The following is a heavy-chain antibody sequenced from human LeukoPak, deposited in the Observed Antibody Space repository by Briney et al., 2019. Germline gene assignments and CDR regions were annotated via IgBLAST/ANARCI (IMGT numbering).Heavy chain of an antibody. CDR2: IYPGDSDT. V-gene: IGHV5-51*01. CDR1: GYSFTSYW. J-gene: IGHJ3*02. Sequence: PGGSLRLSCKGSGYSFTSYWIGWVRQMPGKGLEWMGIIYPGDSDTRYSPSFQGQVTISADKSISTAYLQWSSLKASDTAMYYCARAVEMATMHDAFDIRGQGTMVTVSS. CDR3: ARAVEMATMHDAFDI. D-gene: IGHD5-24*01.